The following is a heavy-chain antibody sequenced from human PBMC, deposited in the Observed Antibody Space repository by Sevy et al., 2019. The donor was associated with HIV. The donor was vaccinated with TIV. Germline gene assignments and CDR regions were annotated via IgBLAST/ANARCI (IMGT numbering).Heavy chain of an antibody. V-gene: IGHV3-21*01. CDR2: ISSSSSYI. CDR1: GFTFSSYS. Sequence: GGSQRLSCAASGFTFSSYSMNWVRQAPGKGLEWVSSISSSSSYIYYADSVKGRFTISRDNAKNSLYLQMNSLRAEDTAVYYCASGSGRLQNWFDPWGQGTLVTVSS. J-gene: IGHJ5*02. CDR3: ASGSGRLQNWFDP. D-gene: IGHD4-4*01.